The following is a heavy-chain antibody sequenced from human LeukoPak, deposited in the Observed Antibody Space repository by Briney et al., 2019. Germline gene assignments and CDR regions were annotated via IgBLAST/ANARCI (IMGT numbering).Heavy chain of an antibody. Sequence: PGGSLRLSCAASGFTFSSYWMHWVRQASGKGLVWVSRINSDGSSTSYADSVKGRFTISRDNAKDTLYLQMNSPRAEDTAVYYCARGGRRGGSSYFDYWGQGTLVTVSS. V-gene: IGHV3-74*01. CDR2: INSDGSST. CDR3: ARGGRRGGSSYFDY. D-gene: IGHD2-15*01. J-gene: IGHJ4*02. CDR1: GFTFSSYW.